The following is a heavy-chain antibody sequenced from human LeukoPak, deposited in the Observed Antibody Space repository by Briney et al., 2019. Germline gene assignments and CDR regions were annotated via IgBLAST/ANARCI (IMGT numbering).Heavy chain of an antibody. CDR1: GYNFASQW. V-gene: IGHV5-51*01. CDR2: INPGNSDI. Sequence: GESLKISCKHSGYNFASQWIGWVRQVPGKGLEWMGIINPGNSDIVYTPSFQGQVTFSADRSTSTVFLRWGSLKASDSAMYYCSTRAFSDTSPVAWGQGTLVTVSS. J-gene: IGHJ5*02. CDR3: STRAFSDTSPVA. D-gene: IGHD3-22*01.